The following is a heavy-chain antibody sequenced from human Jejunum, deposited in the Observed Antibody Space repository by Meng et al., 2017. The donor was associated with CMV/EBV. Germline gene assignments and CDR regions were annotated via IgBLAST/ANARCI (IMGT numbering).Heavy chain of an antibody. CDR1: GFTFSGYW. D-gene: IGHD3-10*01. CDR2: INQNENEK. V-gene: IGHV3-7*01. J-gene: IGHJ3*02. Sequence: GFTFSGYWMSWDRQAPGKGLEWVANINQNENEKYYVDSVTGRFTISRDNAQNSLYLQMSSLRAEDTAVYYCARWHYYGSGSYAFDMWGQGTMVTVSS. CDR3: ARWHYYGSGSYAFDM.